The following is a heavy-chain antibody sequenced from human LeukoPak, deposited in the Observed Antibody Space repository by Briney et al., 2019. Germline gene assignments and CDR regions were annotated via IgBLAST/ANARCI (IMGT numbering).Heavy chain of an antibody. D-gene: IGHD2-2*01. CDR3: ARSIVVVPAAPKYNWFDP. J-gene: IGHJ5*02. CDR2: IIPIFGTA. V-gene: IGHV1-69*13. CDR1: GGTFSSYA. Sequence: SVKVSCKASGGTFSSYAISWVRQAPGQGLEWMGGIIPIFGTANYAQKFQGRVTITADESTSTAYVELSSLRSEDTAVYYCARSIVVVPAAPKYNWFDPWGQGTLVTVSS.